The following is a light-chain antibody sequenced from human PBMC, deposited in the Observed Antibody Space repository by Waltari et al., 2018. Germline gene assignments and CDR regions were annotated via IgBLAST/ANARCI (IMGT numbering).Light chain of an antibody. CDR1: LLAKNY. J-gene: IGLJ1*01. V-gene: IGLV3-27*01. Sequence: SELTQPSSVSVSPGQTASITCSGGLLAKNYARWFQQKPGQAPVPVIFKDNERPSGIPERFSGSSSGTSVTLTISGAQVEDEADYYCYSAADNNVGVFGPGTKVTVL. CDR3: YSAADNNVGV. CDR2: KDN.